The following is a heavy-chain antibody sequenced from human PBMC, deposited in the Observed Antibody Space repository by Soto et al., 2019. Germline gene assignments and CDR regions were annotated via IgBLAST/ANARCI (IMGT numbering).Heavy chain of an antibody. D-gene: IGHD7-27*01. J-gene: IGHJ3*02. CDR1: GGSISTYS. V-gene: IGHV4-4*07. CDR2: VDTTAGT. Sequence: QVQLQESGTGLVELAETLFLTCTVSGGSISTYSWNWIRQPAGKGLAWIGRVDTTAGTNNIASLKRRVTMSGDTSKNQFSLNQRCVTAEDTAVYFWGKDDSGDADIWGQGTIVTFS. CDR3: GKDDSGDADI.